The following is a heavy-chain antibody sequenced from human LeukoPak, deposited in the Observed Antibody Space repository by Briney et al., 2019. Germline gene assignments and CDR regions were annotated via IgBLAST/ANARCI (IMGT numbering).Heavy chain of an antibody. CDR3: ARHMGPYYYDSSGVDY. V-gene: IGHV4-38-2*01. CDR1: DYSISSGYY. Sequence: SETLSLTCAVSDYSISSGYYWGWIRQPPAKGLEWIGSIYHSGSAYYSPSFKSRLTISVDTSKNQFSLKLSSVTAADTVMYYCARHMGPYYYDSSGVDYWGQGTLVTVSS. J-gene: IGHJ4*02. D-gene: IGHD3-22*01. CDR2: IYHSGSA.